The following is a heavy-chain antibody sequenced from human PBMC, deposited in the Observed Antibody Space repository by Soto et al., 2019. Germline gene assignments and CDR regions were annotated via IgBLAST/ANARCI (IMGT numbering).Heavy chain of an antibody. V-gene: IGHV3-30*18. CDR2: ISYDGSNK. CDR3: GKDLWFGGGDYYYYYGMDV. Sequence: GGSLRLSCAASGFTFSSYGMHWVRQAPGKGLEWVAVISYDGSNKYYADSVKGRFTISRDNSKNTLYLQMNSLRAEDTAVYYCGKDLWFGGGDYYYYYGMDVWGQGTTVTVSS. CDR1: GFTFSSYG. J-gene: IGHJ6*02. D-gene: IGHD3-10*01.